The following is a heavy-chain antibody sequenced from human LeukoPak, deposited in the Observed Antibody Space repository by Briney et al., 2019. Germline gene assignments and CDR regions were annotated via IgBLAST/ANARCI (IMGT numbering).Heavy chain of an antibody. D-gene: IGHD3-22*01. Sequence: PGGSLRVSCAASGFTFSTKWMSWVRQAPGKGLEWVATINQDGSDQYYVDSVKGRFTISRDNAKNSLDLQMNSLRAEDTAVYYCTRDYSSGRVFWGQGTLVTVSS. CDR3: TRDYSSGRVF. J-gene: IGHJ4*02. CDR1: GFTFSTKW. CDR2: INQDGSDQ. V-gene: IGHV3-7*04.